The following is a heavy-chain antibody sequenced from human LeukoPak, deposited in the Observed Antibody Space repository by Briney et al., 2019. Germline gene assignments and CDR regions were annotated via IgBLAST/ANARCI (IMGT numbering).Heavy chain of an antibody. CDR1: GGSISSYY. V-gene: IGHV4-59*01. J-gene: IGHJ2*01. CDR3: ARGVHGDYRWYFDL. D-gene: IGHD4-17*01. Sequence: PSETLSLTCTVSGGSISSYYWSWIRQPPGKGLEWIGYIYYSGSTNYNPSLMSRVTISVDTSKNQVSLKLSSVSAADTAVYYCARGVHGDYRWYFDLWGRGTLVTVSS. CDR2: IYYSGST.